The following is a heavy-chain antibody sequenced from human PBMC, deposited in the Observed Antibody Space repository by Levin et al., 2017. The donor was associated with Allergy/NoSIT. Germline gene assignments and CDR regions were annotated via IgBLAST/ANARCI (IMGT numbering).Heavy chain of an antibody. CDR3: ANPQVEWLLPPRDY. Sequence: GGSLRLSCAASGFTFSSYAMSWVRQAPGKGLEWVSAISGSGGSTYYADSVKGRFTISRDNSKNTLYLQMNSLRAEDTAVYYCANPQVEWLLPPRDYWGQGTLVTVSS. CDR1: GFTFSSYA. J-gene: IGHJ4*02. V-gene: IGHV3-23*01. D-gene: IGHD3-22*01. CDR2: ISGSGGST.